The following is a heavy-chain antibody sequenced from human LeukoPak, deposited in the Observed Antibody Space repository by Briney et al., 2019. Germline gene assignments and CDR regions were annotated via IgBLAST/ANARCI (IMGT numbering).Heavy chain of an antibody. CDR3: AREAQVSSGVVTRYFDY. CDR1: GYSISSGYY. CDR2: IYHSGST. V-gene: IGHV4-38-2*02. Sequence: PSETLSLTCTVSGYSISSGYYWGWIRPPPGKGLEGIGSIYHSGSTYYNPSLKSRVTISVDTSKNQFSLKLSSVTAADTAVYYCAREAQVSSGVVTRYFDYWGQGTLVTVSS. D-gene: IGHD3-3*01. J-gene: IGHJ4*02.